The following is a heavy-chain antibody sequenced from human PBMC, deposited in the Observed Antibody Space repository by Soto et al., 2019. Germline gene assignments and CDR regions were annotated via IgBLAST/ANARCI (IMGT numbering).Heavy chain of an antibody. D-gene: IGHD3-9*01. CDR1: GGSISGYY. CDR3: ARGTTDYSPNFDY. J-gene: IGHJ4*02. CDR2: MYNTGST. V-gene: IGHV4-59*12. Sequence: SETLSLTCTVSGGSISGYYWSWIRQPPGKGLEWIGYMYNTGSTVYNPSFKSRVTISVDTSKNQFSLKLNSVTAADTAVYYCARGTTDYSPNFDYWGQGALVTVSS.